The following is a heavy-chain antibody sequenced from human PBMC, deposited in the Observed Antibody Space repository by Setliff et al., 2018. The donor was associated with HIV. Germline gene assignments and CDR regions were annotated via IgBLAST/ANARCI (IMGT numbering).Heavy chain of an antibody. Sequence: SETLSLTCTVSGGSISSGDYYWSWIRQPPGKGLEWIGYIYYSGSTYYNPSLKSRVTISVDRSKNQFSLRLNSVTAADTAVYYCASDISVFYDNDGYEYFDLWGRGTLVTVSS. CDR1: GGSISSGDYY. CDR3: ASDISVFYDNDGYEYFDL. D-gene: IGHD3-22*01. V-gene: IGHV4-30-4*02. J-gene: IGHJ2*01. CDR2: IYYSGST.